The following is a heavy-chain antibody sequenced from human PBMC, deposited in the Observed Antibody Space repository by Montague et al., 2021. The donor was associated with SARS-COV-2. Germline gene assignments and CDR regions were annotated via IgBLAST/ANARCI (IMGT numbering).Heavy chain of an antibody. CDR2: IYYSGST. J-gene: IGHJ4*02. CDR3: ARDLPPSRPRNPV. V-gene: IGHV4-59*01. Sequence: SETLSLTCTVSGGSISSYYWSWIRQPPGKGLEWIGYIYYSGSTNYNPSLKSRVTISVGMSKNQFSLRLSSVTAADTAVYYCARDLPPSRPRNPVWGQGTLVTVSS. D-gene: IGHD2/OR15-2a*01. CDR1: GGSISSYY.